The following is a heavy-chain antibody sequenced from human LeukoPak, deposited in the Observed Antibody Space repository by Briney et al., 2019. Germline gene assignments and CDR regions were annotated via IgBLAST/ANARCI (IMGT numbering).Heavy chain of an antibody. CDR2: IWYDGSNK. CDR3: AREGPRGNSQFDY. V-gene: IGHV3-33*01. Sequence: GRSLRLSCAASGFTFSNYGMHWVRQAPGKGLEWVALIWYDGSNKYYTDSVKGRLTISRHNSKNTLYLQMNSLRAEDTAVYYCAREGPRGNSQFDYWGQGTLVTVSS. J-gene: IGHJ4*02. D-gene: IGHD2/OR15-2a*01. CDR1: GFTFSNYG.